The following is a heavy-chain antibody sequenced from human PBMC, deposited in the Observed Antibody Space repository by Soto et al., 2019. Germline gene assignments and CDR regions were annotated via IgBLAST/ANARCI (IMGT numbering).Heavy chain of an antibody. Sequence: EVQLVESGGGLIQPGGSLRLSCAASGFTVSSNYMSWVRQAPGKGLEWVSVIYSGGSTYYADSVKGRFTISRDNSKNTLYLQMNSLRAEDTAVYYCARGQIFPGGYFDLWGRGTLVTVSS. CDR1: GFTVSSNY. CDR2: IYSGGST. CDR3: ARGQIFPGGYFDL. J-gene: IGHJ2*01. D-gene: IGHD3-3*01. V-gene: IGHV3-53*01.